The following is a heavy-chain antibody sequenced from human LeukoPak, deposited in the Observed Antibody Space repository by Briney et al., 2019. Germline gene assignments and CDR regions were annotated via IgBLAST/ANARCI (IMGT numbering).Heavy chain of an antibody. CDR3: ARARGRITLVRGVIIDAFDL. J-gene: IGHJ3*01. CDR1: GDSISTYY. D-gene: IGHD3-10*01. V-gene: IGHV4-59*01. CDR2: IHCSGGT. Sequence: SETLSLTYTVSGDSISTYYWSWIRQPPGKGLEWIGYIHCSGGTNYNPSLKSRVTISLDTSTSQVSLKLSSVTAADTAVYYCARARGRITLVRGVIIDAFDLWDQGTMVTVSS.